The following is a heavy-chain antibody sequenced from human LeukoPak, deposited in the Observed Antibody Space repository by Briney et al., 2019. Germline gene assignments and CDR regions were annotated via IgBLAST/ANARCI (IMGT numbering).Heavy chain of an antibody. D-gene: IGHD3-10*01. CDR3: ASTNHYYGPGTYDYYFDY. Sequence: GGSLRLSCATSGFTFSSYSMNWVRQAPGTGLEWVSSISSGSDYIYYADSVKGRFTISRDNAKNSLYLQMTSLRAEDTAVYYCASTNHYYGPGTYDYYFDYWGQGTLLTVSS. CDR2: ISSGSDYI. CDR1: GFTFSSYS. V-gene: IGHV3-21*01. J-gene: IGHJ4*02.